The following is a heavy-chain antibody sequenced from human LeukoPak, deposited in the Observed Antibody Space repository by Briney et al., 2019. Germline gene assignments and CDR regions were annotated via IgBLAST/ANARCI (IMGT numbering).Heavy chain of an antibody. Sequence: PSETLSLTCTVSGGSFSSHYWSWIRQPPGKGLEWIAFMFHSGNPNYNPSLKSRVTISGDTSKNHFSLNLTSVTAADTAVYYCARARRVWFGELLPGPYDYWGQGTLVTVSS. J-gene: IGHJ4*02. D-gene: IGHD3-10*01. CDR1: GGSFSSHY. CDR2: MFHSGNP. CDR3: ARARRVWFGELLPGPYDY. V-gene: IGHV4-59*11.